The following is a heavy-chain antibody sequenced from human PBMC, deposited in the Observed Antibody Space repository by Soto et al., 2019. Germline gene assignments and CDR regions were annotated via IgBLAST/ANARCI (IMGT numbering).Heavy chain of an antibody. Sequence: SETLSLTCTVSGDSITSNSYFWAWIRPPPGKGLEWIGSIYYSGTTYHNPSLKSRVTISVDTSKNQFSLKLSSVTAADTAVYYCARREVLVRTGFDYWGQGTLVTVSS. J-gene: IGHJ4*02. CDR3: ARREVLVRTGFDY. CDR2: IYYSGTT. D-gene: IGHD2-15*01. V-gene: IGHV4-39*01. CDR1: GDSITSNSYF.